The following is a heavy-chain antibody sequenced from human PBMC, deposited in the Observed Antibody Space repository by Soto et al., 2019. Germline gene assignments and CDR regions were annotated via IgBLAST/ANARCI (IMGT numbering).Heavy chain of an antibody. CDR1: GFIFTDYS. D-gene: IGHD5-12*01. Sequence: GGSLRLSCAACGFIFTDYSMTWISQAPGKGREWDRYISNGDETTQYADSVKGRFTVSRDNAKKVLFLQMSSLRVDDTAVYYCARAPKRRDGYNFDSWGRGALVTVS. CDR3: ARAPKRRDGYNFDS. CDR2: ISNGDETT. V-gene: IGHV3-11*01. J-gene: IGHJ4*02.